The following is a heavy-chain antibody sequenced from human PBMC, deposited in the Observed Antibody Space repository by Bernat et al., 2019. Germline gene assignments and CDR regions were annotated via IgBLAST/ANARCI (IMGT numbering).Heavy chain of an antibody. D-gene: IGHD6-19*01. CDR3: ARMGVVVSGTVYFDY. J-gene: IGHJ4*02. V-gene: IGHV2-70*04. CDR1: GFSLSTSGMR. Sequence: QVTLKESGPALVKPTRTLTLTCTFSGFSLSTSGMRVSWIRQPPGKALEWLARVDWDDDKFYSTSLRTRLTISKDTSKNQVVLTMTNMDPVDTATYYCARMGVVVSGTVYFDYWGQGALVTVSS. CDR2: VDWDDDK.